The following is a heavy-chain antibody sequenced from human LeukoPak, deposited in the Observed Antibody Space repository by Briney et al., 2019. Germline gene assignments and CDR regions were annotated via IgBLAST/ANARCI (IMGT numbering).Heavy chain of an antibody. Sequence: ASVKVSCKASGYTFTSYYMHWVRQAPGQGLEWMGIINPSGGSTSYAQKFQGRVTMTRDTSTSTVYMELSSLRSEDTAVYYCARDRRETYYDFWSGSKVPFDYWGQGTLVTVSS. V-gene: IGHV1-46*01. D-gene: IGHD3-3*01. CDR2: INPSGGST. CDR1: GYTFTSYY. J-gene: IGHJ4*02. CDR3: ARDRRETYYDFWSGSKVPFDY.